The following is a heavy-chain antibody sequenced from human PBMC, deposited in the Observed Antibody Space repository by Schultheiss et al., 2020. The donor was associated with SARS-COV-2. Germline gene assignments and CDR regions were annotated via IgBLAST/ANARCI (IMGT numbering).Heavy chain of an antibody. CDR3: ARAYRRYCSSTSCIRVGMDV. J-gene: IGHJ6*02. D-gene: IGHD2-2*01. Sequence: GESLKISCAASGFTFSSYEMNWVRQAPGKGLEWVSYISSSGSTIYYADSVKGRFTISRDNAKNSLYLQMNSLRAEDTAVYYCARAYRRYCSSTSCIRVGMDVWGQGTTVTVSS. CDR1: GFTFSSYE. V-gene: IGHV3-48*03. CDR2: ISSSGSTI.